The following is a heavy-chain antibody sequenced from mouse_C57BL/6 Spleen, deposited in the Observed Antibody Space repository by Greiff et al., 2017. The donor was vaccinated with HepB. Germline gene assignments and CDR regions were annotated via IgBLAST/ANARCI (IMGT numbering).Heavy chain of an antibody. CDR3: ARVAVYYDYDERAMDY. D-gene: IGHD2-4*01. J-gene: IGHJ4*01. CDR1: GYSITSGYY. V-gene: IGHV3-6*01. CDR2: ISYDGSN. Sequence: DVHLVESGPGLVKPSQSLSLTCSVTGYSITSGYYWNWIRQFPGNKLEWMGYISYDGSNNYNPSLKNRISITRDTSKNQFFLKLNSVTTEDTSTYYCARVAVYYDYDERAMDYWGQGTSVTVSS.